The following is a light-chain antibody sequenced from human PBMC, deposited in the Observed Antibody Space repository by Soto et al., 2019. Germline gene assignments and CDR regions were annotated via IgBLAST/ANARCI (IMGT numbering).Light chain of an antibody. V-gene: IGKV1-13*02. CDR2: DAS. CDR1: QDISTS. J-gene: IGKJ4*01. CDR3: QQFQAYPMP. Sequence: IQLTQSPSSLSASVGDRVTIPCRASQDISTSLAWYQQKPGKPPKLLIYDASTLESGVPSRFSGRGSGTDFTLTISSLQPEDFATYFCQQFQAYPMPFGGVTRVDIK.